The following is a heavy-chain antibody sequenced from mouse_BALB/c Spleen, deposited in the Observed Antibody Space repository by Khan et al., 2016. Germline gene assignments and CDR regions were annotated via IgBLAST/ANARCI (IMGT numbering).Heavy chain of an antibody. V-gene: IGHV14-3*02. J-gene: IGHJ3*01. D-gene: IGHD2-4*01. CDR3: ARSPYDYDVGFAY. Sequence: LQQSGAELVKPGASVKLSCTASGFNIKDTYMHWVKQRPEQGLEWIGRIDPANGNTKYDPKFQGTATITADTSSNTAYLQLSSLTSEATAVYYCARSPYDYDVGFAYWGQGTLVTVSA. CDR1: GFNIKDTY. CDR2: IDPANGNT.